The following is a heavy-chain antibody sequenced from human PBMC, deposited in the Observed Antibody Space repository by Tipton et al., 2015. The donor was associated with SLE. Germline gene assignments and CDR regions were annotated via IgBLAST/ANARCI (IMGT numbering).Heavy chain of an antibody. Sequence: TLSLTCTVSGGSISTSSYYWAWIRQPPGKGLECIGNINYRGTTSYNPSLKSRVTMSVDTSKNQFSLRLSSVTAADTAVYYCAKAPGLERDYYYYYYMDVWGKGTTVTVSS. D-gene: IGHD3/OR15-3a*01. CDR1: GGSISTSSYY. J-gene: IGHJ6*03. CDR2: INYRGTT. V-gene: IGHV4-39*07. CDR3: AKAPGLERDYYYYYYMDV.